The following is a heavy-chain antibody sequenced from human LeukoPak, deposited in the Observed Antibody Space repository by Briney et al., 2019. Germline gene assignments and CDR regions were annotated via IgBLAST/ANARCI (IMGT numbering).Heavy chain of an antibody. J-gene: IGHJ4*02. CDR1: GFTFRNYA. Sequence: PGGSLRLTCAASGFTFRNYAMYGVRQAPGKGGEGGAVRFYDGGNEYYEDSLRGRFTISIDNSKNKLYLQMNSLRAEDTALYSCARPYTSSWYLSDYWGQGTLVTVSP. CDR2: RFYDGGNE. CDR3: ARPYTSSWYLSDY. V-gene: IGHV3-30*04. D-gene: IGHD6-13*01.